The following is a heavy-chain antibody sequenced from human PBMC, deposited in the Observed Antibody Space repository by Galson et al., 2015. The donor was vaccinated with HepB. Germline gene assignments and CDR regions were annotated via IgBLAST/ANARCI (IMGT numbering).Heavy chain of an antibody. Sequence: GKGLEWIGEINHGINTNYNPSLKSRVTISEDRSKNQFSLKLRSVTAADTAVYYCARGQWQLPLPDYYYGMDVWGQGTTVTVSS. CDR2: INHGINT. J-gene: IGHJ6*02. V-gene: IGHV4-34*01. CDR3: ARGQWQLPLPDYYYGMDV. D-gene: IGHD1-26*01.